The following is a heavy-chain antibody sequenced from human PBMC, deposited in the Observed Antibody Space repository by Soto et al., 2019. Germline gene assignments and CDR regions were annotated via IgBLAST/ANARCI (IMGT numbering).Heavy chain of an antibody. CDR1: GYTFTSCD. CDR3: ARGGYSSGWFDAFDI. CDR2: MNPNSGNT. V-gene: IGHV1-8*01. J-gene: IGHJ3*02. Sequence: ASVKVSCKASGYTFTSCDINWVRQATVQGLEWMGCMNPNSGNTVYAQKFQGRFTMTRNTSISTAYMELSSLRYEDTAVXXCARGGYSSGWFDAFDIWGQGTMVTVSS. D-gene: IGHD6-19*01.